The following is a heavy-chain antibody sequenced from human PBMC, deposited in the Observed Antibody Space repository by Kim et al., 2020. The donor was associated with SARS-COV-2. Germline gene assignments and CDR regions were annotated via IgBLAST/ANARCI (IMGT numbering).Heavy chain of an antibody. CDR3: AARDYDSSGYYGGPFDY. CDR2: ISGSGGST. CDR1: GFTFSSYA. V-gene: IGHV3-23*01. J-gene: IGHJ4*02. D-gene: IGHD3-22*01. Sequence: GGSLRLSCAASGFTFSSYAMSWVRQAPGKGLEWVSAISGSGGSTYYADSVKGRFTISRDNSKNTLYLQMNSLRAEDTAVYYCAARDYDSSGYYGGPFDYWGQGTLVTVSS.